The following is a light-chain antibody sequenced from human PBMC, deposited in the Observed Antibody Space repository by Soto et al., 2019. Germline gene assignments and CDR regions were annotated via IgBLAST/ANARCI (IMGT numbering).Light chain of an antibody. Sequence: EIVMTHSPDTVSVSPGERATLSCRASQSVSTNLAWYQQKPGQAPRLLIYSSFTRATGISATFSGNGSGTEFTLTISSLQSEDFAVYYYQKYNDWPLTFGQGTKVAI. V-gene: IGKV3-15*01. J-gene: IGKJ1*01. CDR2: SSF. CDR3: QKYNDWPLT. CDR1: QSVSTN.